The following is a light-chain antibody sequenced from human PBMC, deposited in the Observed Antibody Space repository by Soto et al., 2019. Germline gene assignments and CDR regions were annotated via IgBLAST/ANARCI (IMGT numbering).Light chain of an antibody. CDR2: RAD. V-gene: IGLV1-47*01. Sequence: QSVLTQSPSASGTPGQRVTISCSGSSANIGSNYVYWYQQFPGTAPRLLIYRADQRHSGVPDRFSGSKSGTSASLAISGLRSEDEAAYYCAAWDDTVNGLVFGGGTKVTVL. CDR3: AAWDDTVNGLV. J-gene: IGLJ2*01. CDR1: SANIGSNY.